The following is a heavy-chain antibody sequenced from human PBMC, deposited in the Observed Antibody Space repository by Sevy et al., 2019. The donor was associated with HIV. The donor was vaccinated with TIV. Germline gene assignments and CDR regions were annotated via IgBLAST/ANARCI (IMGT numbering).Heavy chain of an antibody. D-gene: IGHD2-15*01. J-gene: IGHJ6*02. CDR3: GRDGGGYGDVDV. Sequence: SETLSLTCTVSSASMNSAAYYWSWIRQHPGKGPEWIGYIYYAGATYFNPSLKSRVTMSVDTSKNQFSLRLSSVTAADTAAYYCGRDGGGYGDVDVWGQGTTVTLSS. V-gene: IGHV4-31*03. CDR2: IYYAGAT. CDR1: SASMNSAAYY.